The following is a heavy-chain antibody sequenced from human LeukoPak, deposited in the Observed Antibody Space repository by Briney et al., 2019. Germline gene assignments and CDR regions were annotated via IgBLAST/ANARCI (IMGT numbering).Heavy chain of an antibody. CDR1: GYTFTGYY. D-gene: IGHD5-18*01. J-gene: IGHJ5*02. CDR3: ARDTAMVTYWFDP. V-gene: IGHV1-2*02. Sequence: GASVKVSCKASGYTFTGYYMHWERQAPGQGLEWMGWINPNSGGTNYAQKFQGRVTMTRDTSISTAYMELSRLRSDDTAVYYCARDTAMVTYWFDPWGQGTLVTVSS. CDR2: INPNSGGT.